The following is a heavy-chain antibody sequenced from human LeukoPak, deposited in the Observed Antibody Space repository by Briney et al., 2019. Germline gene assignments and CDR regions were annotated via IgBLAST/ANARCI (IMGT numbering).Heavy chain of an antibody. CDR1: GFTFSSYA. J-gene: IGHJ5*02. CDR3: AKDRIGLRYFAPGWFDP. V-gene: IGHV3-23*01. D-gene: IGHD3-9*01. Sequence: GGSLRLSCAASGFTFSSYAMNWVRQAPGKGLEWVSAISGSGGSTYYADSVKGRFTISRDNSKNTLYLQMNGLRAEDTAVYYCAKDRIGLRYFAPGWFDPWGQGTLVTVSS. CDR2: ISGSGGST.